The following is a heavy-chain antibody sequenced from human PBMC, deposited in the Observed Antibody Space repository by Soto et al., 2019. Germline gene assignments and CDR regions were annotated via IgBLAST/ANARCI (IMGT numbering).Heavy chain of an antibody. CDR2: IYYSGST. Sequence: SETLSLTCTVSGGSISSYYWSWIRQPPGKGLEWIGYIYYSGSTNYNPSLKSRVTISVDTSKNQFSLKLSSVTAADTAVYYCARVEGYDFWSGYPLTHYYYYMDVWGKGTTVTVSS. D-gene: IGHD3-3*01. V-gene: IGHV4-59*01. J-gene: IGHJ6*03. CDR3: ARVEGYDFWSGYPLTHYYYYMDV. CDR1: GGSISSYY.